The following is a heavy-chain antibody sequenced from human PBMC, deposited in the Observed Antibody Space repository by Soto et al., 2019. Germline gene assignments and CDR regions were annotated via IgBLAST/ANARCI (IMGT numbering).Heavy chain of an antibody. Sequence: LEWVSSISSTTYYIYYADSMKGRFTVSRDNAKNSVYLEMNSLSAEDTAVYYCARESEDLTSNFDYWGQGTLVTVSS. CDR2: ISSTTYYI. CDR3: ARESEDLTSNFDY. J-gene: IGHJ4*02. V-gene: IGHV3-21*01.